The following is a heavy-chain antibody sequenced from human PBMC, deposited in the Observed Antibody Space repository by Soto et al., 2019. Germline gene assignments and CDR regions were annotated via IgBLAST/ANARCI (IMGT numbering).Heavy chain of an antibody. Sequence: QVQLQESGPGLVKPSETLSLTCTVSGGSISSYYWSWIRQPPGKGLEWIGYIYYSGRTKYNPSLTSSFTRSVDTSKNQFSLKRNSMTAADTAVYDCARHNYGSGSTYFAYWGQGTLVTVSS. CDR3: ARHNYGSGSTYFAY. CDR2: IYYSGRT. CDR1: GGSISSYY. D-gene: IGHD3-10*01. J-gene: IGHJ4*02. V-gene: IGHV4-59*08.